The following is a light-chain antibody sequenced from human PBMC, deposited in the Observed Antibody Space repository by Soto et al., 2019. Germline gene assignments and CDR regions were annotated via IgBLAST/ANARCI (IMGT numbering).Light chain of an antibody. CDR1: VSDVGGYDS. Sequence: QSVLTQPASVSGSPGQSITISCTGTVSDVGGYDSVSWYQQHPGRAPKLIIYGVNNRPSGVSNRFSASKSADTASLTISGLQAEDEANYYCCSYTTSTTYVFGTGTKVTAL. CDR2: GVN. V-gene: IGLV2-14*03. CDR3: CSYTTSTTYV. J-gene: IGLJ1*01.